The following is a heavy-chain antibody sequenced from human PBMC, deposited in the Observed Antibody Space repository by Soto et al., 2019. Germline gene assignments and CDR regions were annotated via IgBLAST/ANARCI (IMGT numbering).Heavy chain of an antibody. J-gene: IGHJ4*02. CDR3: ARDPWAADY. D-gene: IGHD3-16*01. CDR2: IYSGGST. CDR1: GFTVSTKY. V-gene: IGHV3-66*01. Sequence: GGSLRLSCAAPGFTVSTKYMSWVRQAPGKGLEWVSVIYSGGSTFYADSVRGRFTISRDNSKNTVNLQMNSLRAEDTAVYYCARDPWAADYWGQGTLVTVSS.